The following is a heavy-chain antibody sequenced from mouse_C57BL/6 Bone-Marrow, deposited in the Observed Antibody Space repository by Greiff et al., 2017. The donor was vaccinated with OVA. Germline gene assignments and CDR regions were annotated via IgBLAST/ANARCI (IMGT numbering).Heavy chain of an antibody. D-gene: IGHD2-3*01. V-gene: IGHV7-3*01. J-gene: IGHJ2*01. Sequence: EVKLVESGGGLVQPGGSLSLSCAASGFTFTDYYMSWVRQTPGKALEWLGFIRNKANGYTTEYSASVKGRFTISRENSQSILYLQMNALRAEDSATYYCARYTYDLDYWGQGTTLTVSS. CDR1: GFTFTDYY. CDR3: ARYTYDLDY. CDR2: IRNKANGYTT.